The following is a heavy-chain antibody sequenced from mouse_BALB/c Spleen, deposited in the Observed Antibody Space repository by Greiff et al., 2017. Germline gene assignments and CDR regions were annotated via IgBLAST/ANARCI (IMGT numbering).Heavy chain of an antibody. CDR1: GFTFNNYA. V-gene: IGHV10-1*02. CDR2: IRSKSNNYAT. J-gene: IGHJ1*01. Sequence: EVKLVESGGGLVQPKGSLKLSCAASGFTFNNYAMNWVRQAPGKGLEWVARIRSKSNNYATYYADSVKDRITISRDASQSMLYLQMNNLKTEDTAMYYCVCHGYYWSFDVWGAGTTVTVSA. CDR3: VCHGYYWSFDV. D-gene: IGHD2-2*01.